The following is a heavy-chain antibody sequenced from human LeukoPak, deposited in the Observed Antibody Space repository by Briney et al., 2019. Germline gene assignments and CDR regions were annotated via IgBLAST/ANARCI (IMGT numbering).Heavy chain of an antibody. CDR1: GGSISNNNW. V-gene: IGHV4-4*02. D-gene: IGHD6-19*01. CDR3: ATFPKYSSGWSSFDY. Sequence: PSETLSLTCAVSGGAVSGGSISNNNWWSWVRQPPGKGLEWIGEVYQSGTTKYNPSLESRVTVSLDKSKNQFSLNLNSVTAADTAVYYCATFPKYSSGWSSFDYWGQGILVTVSS. CDR2: VYQSGTT. J-gene: IGHJ4*02.